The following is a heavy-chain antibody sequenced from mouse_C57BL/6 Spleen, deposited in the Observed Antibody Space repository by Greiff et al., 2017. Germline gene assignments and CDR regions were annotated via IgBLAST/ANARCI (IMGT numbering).Heavy chain of an antibody. Sequence: SGPELVKPGASVKIPCKASGYTFTDYNMDWVKQSHGKSLEWIGDINPNNGGTIYNQKFKGKATLTVDKSSSTAYMELRSLTSEDTAVYYCARSQLRPYYFDYWGQGTTLTVSS. J-gene: IGHJ2*01. D-gene: IGHD3-2*02. CDR1: GYTFTDYN. CDR2: INPNNGGT. CDR3: ARSQLRPYYFDY. V-gene: IGHV1-18*01.